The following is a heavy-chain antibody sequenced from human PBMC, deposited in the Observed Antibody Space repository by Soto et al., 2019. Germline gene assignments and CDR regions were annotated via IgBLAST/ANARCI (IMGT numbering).Heavy chain of an antibody. CDR3: ARAIDSYDSSGYYDAFDI. CDR1: RGSFSRYA. J-gene: IGHJ3*02. D-gene: IGHD3-22*01. Sequence: SVKVYCKPSRGSFSRYAISLVRQAPRQGLEWMGGIIPIFGTANYAQKFQGRVTITADKSTSTAYMELSRLRSEDTAVYYCARAIDSYDSSGYYDAFDIWGQGTMVTVSS. V-gene: IGHV1-69*06. CDR2: IIPIFGTA.